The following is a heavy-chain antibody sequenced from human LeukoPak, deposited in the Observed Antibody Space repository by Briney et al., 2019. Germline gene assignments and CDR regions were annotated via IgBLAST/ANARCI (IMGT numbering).Heavy chain of an antibody. CDR1: GFTFSRDW. J-gene: IGHJ4*02. D-gene: IGHD7-27*01. V-gene: IGHV3-74*01. CDR2: MNSDGSTT. CDR3: VRALMGTSDH. Sequence: GGSLRLSCAASGFTFSRDWMHWVRQAPGKGLVWVSRMNSDGSTTNYADSVKGRFTISRDNAKSTLYLQMNSLRAEDTAVYYCVRALMGTSDHWGQGSLVTVSS.